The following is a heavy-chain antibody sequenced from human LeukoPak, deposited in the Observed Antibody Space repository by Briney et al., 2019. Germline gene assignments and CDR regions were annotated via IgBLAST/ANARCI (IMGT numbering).Heavy chain of an antibody. CDR2: ISDDGSNK. D-gene: IGHD3-3*01. Sequence: PGRSLRLSCAASGFTISSYAMHWVRQAPGKGLEWVAVISDDGSNKYYADSVKGRFTISRDNSKNTLYLQMNSLRAEDTAVYYCARSLEWSMGGRWFDPWGQGTLVTVSS. J-gene: IGHJ5*02. V-gene: IGHV3-30-3*01. CDR1: GFTISSYA. CDR3: ARSLEWSMGGRWFDP.